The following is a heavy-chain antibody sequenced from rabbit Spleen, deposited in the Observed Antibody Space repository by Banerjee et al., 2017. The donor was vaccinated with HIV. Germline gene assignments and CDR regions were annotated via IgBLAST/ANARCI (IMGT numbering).Heavy chain of an antibody. CDR1: GFSFSSSHD. Sequence: QEQLVESGGGLVQPGASLTLTCTASGFSFSSSHDMCWVRQAPGKGLEWIACISCNTGNTYYASWAKGRFTISKTSSTTVTLQMPSLTAADTATYFCARGYGAYTAYGFDLWGPGTLVTVS. V-gene: IGHV1S45*01. J-gene: IGHJ4*01. CDR2: ISCNTGNT. CDR3: ARGYGAYTAYGFDL. D-gene: IGHD2-1*01.